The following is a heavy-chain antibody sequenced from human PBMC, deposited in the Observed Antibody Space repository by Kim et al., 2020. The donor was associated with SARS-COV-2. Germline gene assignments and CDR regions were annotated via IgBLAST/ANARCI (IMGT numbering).Heavy chain of an antibody. V-gene: IGHV3-20*04. D-gene: IGHD6-19*01. Sequence: GGSLRLSCAASGFTFGDYGMSWVRQAPGKGLEWVSGINWNGGSTGYADSVKGLFTISRDNAKNSLYLQMNSLRAEDTALCYCARGRKQWLTYYYYGMDVWGQGTTVTVSS. CDR3: ARGRKQWLTYYYYGMDV. J-gene: IGHJ6*02. CDR2: INWNGGST. CDR1: GFTFGDYG.